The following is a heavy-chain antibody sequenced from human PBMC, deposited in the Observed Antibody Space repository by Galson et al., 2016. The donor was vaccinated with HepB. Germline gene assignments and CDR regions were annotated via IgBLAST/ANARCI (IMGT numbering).Heavy chain of an antibody. V-gene: IGHV3-48*03. CDR1: GFSFSNYE. J-gene: IGHJ1*01. D-gene: IGHD1-26*01. CDR2: ISGGGETT. Sequence: SLRLSCAASGFSFSNYEMNWVRQAPGKGLEWVAYISGGGETTYYADSVRGRFTISRDNARDSVFLQMTSLRVEDTARYYCARDAPGTWDLTTWGQGTLVSVSS. CDR3: ARDAPGTWDLTT.